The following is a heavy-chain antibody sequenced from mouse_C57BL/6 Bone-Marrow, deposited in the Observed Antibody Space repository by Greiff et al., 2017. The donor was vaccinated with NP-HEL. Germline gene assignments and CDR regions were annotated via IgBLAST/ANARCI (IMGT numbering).Heavy chain of an antibody. J-gene: IGHJ1*03. V-gene: IGHV1-74*01. CDR1: GYTFTSYW. Sequence: QVQLQQPGAELVKPGASVKVSCKASGYTFTSYWMHWVKQRPGQGLEWIGRIHPSDSDTNYNQKFKGKATLTIDKSSSTAYMQLSSLTSEDSAVYYCAMAPYDGYQFSWYFDVWGTGTTVTVSS. CDR2: IHPSDSDT. D-gene: IGHD2-3*01. CDR3: AMAPYDGYQFSWYFDV.